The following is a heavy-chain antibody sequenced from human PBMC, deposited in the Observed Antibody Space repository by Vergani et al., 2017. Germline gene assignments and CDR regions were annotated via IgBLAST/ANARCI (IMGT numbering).Heavy chain of an antibody. J-gene: IGHJ6*03. Sequence: APGKGLEWVANIKQDGSEKYYVDSVKGRLTISRDNAKNSLYLQMNSLRAEDTAVYYCARDPHYGDYADFYYMDVWGKGTTVTVSS. V-gene: IGHV3-7*01. CDR3: ARDPHYGDYADFYYMDV. CDR2: IKQDGSEK. D-gene: IGHD4-17*01.